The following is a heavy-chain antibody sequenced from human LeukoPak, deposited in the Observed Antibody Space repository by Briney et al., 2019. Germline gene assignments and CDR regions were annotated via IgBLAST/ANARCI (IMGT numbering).Heavy chain of an antibody. Sequence: SETLSLTCIVPLGSICSSSYYWGWIRLPPGKGLEWLGRIYYGGSTSYKTSLKSRFTISVDTSKNQFSLKLSSLTAADTAVYSCARHVSAYSSGLPYYMDVWGKGTTVTVS. J-gene: IGHJ6*03. CDR1: LGSICSSSYY. D-gene: IGHD6-19*01. V-gene: IGHV4-39*01. CDR3: ARHVSAYSSGLPYYMDV. CDR2: IYYGGST.